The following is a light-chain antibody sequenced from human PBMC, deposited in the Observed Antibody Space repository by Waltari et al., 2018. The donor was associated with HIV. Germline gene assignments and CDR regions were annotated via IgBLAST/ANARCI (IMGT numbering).Light chain of an antibody. J-gene: IGLJ2*01. CDR1: SSDVGSYNL. CDR3: CSYAGTSTYVA. CDR2: EVS. Sequence: QSALTQPASVSGSPGQSITISCTGTSSDVGSYNLVSWYQQHQGKAPKLTIYEVSKRPSGVSNRFHGSKSGNTASLTISGLQAEDEADYYCCSYAGTSTYVAFGGGTKLTVL. V-gene: IGLV2-23*02.